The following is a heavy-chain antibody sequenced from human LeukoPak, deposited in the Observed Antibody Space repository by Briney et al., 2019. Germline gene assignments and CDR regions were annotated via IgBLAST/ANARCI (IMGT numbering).Heavy chain of an antibody. V-gene: IGHV4-31*03. J-gene: IGHJ3*02. CDR2: IYYSGST. D-gene: IGHD4-17*01. CDR1: GGSISSGGYY. Sequence: SETLSLTCTVSGGSISSGGYYWSWIRQHPGKGLEWIGYIYYSGSTYYNPSLKSRVTTSVDTSKNQFSLKLSSVTAADTAVYYCARDRTVTTSDAFDIWGQGTMVTVSS. CDR3: ARDRTVTTSDAFDI.